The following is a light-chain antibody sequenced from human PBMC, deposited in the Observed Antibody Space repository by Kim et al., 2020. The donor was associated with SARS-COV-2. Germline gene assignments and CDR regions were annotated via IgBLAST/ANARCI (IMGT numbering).Light chain of an antibody. CDR1: QNGIKN. J-gene: IGLJ2*01. CDR3: QVWDSSTVV. V-gene: IGLV3-9*01. CDR2: RNS. Sequence: QTAMITWGEKQNGIKNVLWNQHKQRQAPVLVIYRNSNGPSAILERFSGSKSGNTATMTISRAQGGDEADYYCQVWDSSTVVFGGGTQLTVL.